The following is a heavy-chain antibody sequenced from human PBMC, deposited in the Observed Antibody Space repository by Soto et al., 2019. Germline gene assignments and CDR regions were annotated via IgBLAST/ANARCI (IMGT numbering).Heavy chain of an antibody. D-gene: IGHD5-18*01. V-gene: IGHV4-61*08. CDR1: GGSVSSGDYY. CDR2: IYYSGST. J-gene: IGHJ5*02. Sequence: SETLSLTCTVSGGSVSSGDYYWSWTRQPPGKGLEWIGYIYYSGSTNYNPSLKSRVSISLDTSKNQFSLRLTSVTAADTAVYYCARIPVDTYMINWFDPWGQGTLVTVSS. CDR3: ARIPVDTYMINWFDP.